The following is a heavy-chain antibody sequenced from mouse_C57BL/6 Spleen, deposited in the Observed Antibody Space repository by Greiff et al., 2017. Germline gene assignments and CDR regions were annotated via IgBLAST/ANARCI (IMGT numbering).Heavy chain of an antibody. CDR1: GFTFSDYG. CDR3: ARNYGSRKNWYFDV. D-gene: IGHD1-1*01. Sequence: EVQLVESGGGLVKPGGSLKLSCAASGFTFSDYGMHWVRQAPEKGLGWVAYISSGSSTIYYADTVKGRFTISRDNAKNTLFLQMTSLRSEDTAMYYCARNYGSRKNWYFDVWGTGTTVTVSS. V-gene: IGHV5-17*01. J-gene: IGHJ1*03. CDR2: ISSGSSTI.